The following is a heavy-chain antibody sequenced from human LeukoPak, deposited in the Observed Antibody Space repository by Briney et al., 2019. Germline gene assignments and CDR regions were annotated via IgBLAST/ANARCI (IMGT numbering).Heavy chain of an antibody. D-gene: IGHD2-2*01. CDR2: IYHSGST. Sequence: SETLSLTCAVSGGSISSGGYSWSWIRQPPGKGLEWIGYIYHSGSTYYNPSLKSRVTISVDRSKNQFSLKLSSVTAADTAVYYCARYCSSPSCYPLYLFDYWGQGTLVTVSS. CDR1: GGSISSGGYS. J-gene: IGHJ4*02. V-gene: IGHV4-30-2*01. CDR3: ARYCSSPSCYPLYLFDY.